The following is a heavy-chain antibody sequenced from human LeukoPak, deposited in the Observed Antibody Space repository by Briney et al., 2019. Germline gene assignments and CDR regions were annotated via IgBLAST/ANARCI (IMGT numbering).Heavy chain of an antibody. Sequence: SETLSLTCTVSGGSINSATFYWRWIRHLPGKGLEWIGNTDHSGTAYYNPSLKGRITISVDRSKDQFSLTLTSVTAADTAVYYCARYDGRTAAGWFDPWGQGALVTVSS. CDR1: GGSINSATFY. CDR2: TDHSGTA. D-gene: IGHD2-2*01. V-gene: IGHV4-31*03. CDR3: ARYDGRTAAGWFDP. J-gene: IGHJ5*02.